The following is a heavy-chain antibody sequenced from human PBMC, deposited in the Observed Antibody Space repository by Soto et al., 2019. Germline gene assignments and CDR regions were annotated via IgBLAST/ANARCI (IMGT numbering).Heavy chain of an antibody. Sequence: SSETLSLTCSIYSGSFSGYYCSWIRQPPGKGLEWIGEISQSGNTNYSPSLKSRVSISADTSKTLFSLNLNFVTAADTAVYYCARGDHGPRRFYFDTWGQGTLVTVSS. CDR2: ISQSGNT. CDR3: ARGDHGPRRFYFDT. D-gene: IGHD2-8*01. J-gene: IGHJ4*02. V-gene: IGHV4-34*01. CDR1: SGSFSGYY.